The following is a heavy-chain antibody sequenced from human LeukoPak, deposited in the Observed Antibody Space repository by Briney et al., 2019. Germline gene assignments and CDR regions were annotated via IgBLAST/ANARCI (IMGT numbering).Heavy chain of an antibody. Sequence: SETLSLTCTVSGGSISSYYWSWIRQPPGKGLEWIGYIYYSGSTNYNPSLKSRVTISVDTSKNQFSLKLSSVTAADTAVYYCARGLAYYYGSGRLNCSWFDPWGQGTLVTVSS. J-gene: IGHJ5*02. CDR3: ARGLAYYYGSGRLNCSWFDP. CDR1: GGSISSYY. D-gene: IGHD3-10*01. CDR2: IYYSGST. V-gene: IGHV4-59*01.